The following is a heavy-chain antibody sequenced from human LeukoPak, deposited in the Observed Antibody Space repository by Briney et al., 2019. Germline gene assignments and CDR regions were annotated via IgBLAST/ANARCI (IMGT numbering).Heavy chain of an antibody. J-gene: IGHJ4*02. D-gene: IGHD3-16*02. CDR2: ISAYNGNT. CDR1: GYTFTSYG. Sequence: ASVKVSCKASGYTFTSYGISWVRQAPGQGLEWMGWISAYNGNTNYAQKLQGRVTMTTDTSTSTAYMELRSLRSDDTAVYYCARAKPYYDYVWGSYRPTHFDYWGQGTLVTVSS. CDR3: ARAKPYYDYVWGSYRPTHFDY. V-gene: IGHV1-18*01.